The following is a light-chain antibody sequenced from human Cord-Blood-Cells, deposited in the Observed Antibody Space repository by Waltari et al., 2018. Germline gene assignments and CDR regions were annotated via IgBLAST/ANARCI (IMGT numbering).Light chain of an antibody. CDR3: AAWDDSLNGYV. V-gene: IGLV1-44*01. CDR1: SSNIGRNT. J-gene: IGLJ1*01. CDR2: SNN. Sequence: QSVLTQPPSASGTPGQRVTISCSGSSSNIGRNTVNWYQQPPGTAPKLLIYSNNQRTSGVPDRFSGSKSGTSASLAISGLQSEDEADYYCAAWDDSLNGYVFGTGTKVTVL.